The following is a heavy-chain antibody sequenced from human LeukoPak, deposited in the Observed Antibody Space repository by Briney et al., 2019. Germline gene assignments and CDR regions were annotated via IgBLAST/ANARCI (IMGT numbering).Heavy chain of an antibody. J-gene: IGHJ4*02. Sequence: SETLSLTCTVSGGSISSGDYHWSWIRQPPGKGLEWVGHIYYSGSTYYNPSLKSRVTISVDTSKNQFSLKLSSVTAADTAVYYCARAGGSYYFALGVDYWGQGTLVTVSS. D-gene: IGHD1-26*01. CDR3: ARAGGSYYFALGVDY. CDR2: IYYSGST. V-gene: IGHV4-30-4*01. CDR1: GGSISSGDYH.